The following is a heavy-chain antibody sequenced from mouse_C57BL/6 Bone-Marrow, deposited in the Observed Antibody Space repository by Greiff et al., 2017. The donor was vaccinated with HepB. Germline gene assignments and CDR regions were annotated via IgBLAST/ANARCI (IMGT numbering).Heavy chain of an antibody. CDR3: ARRGFHYAMDY. CDR2: IYPRSGNT. Sequence: VMLVESGAELARPGASVKLSCKASGYTFTSYGISWVKQRTGQGLEWIGEIYPRSGNTYYNEKFKGKATLTADKSSSTAYMELRSLTSEDSAVYFCARRGFHYAMDYWGQGTSVTVSS. CDR1: GYTFTSYG. V-gene: IGHV1-81*01. J-gene: IGHJ4*01.